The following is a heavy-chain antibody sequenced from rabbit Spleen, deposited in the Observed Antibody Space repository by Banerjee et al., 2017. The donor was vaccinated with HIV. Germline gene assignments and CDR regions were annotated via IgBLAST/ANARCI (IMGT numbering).Heavy chain of an antibody. CDR2: IYGGDSGST. V-gene: IGHV1S45*01. D-gene: IGHD8-1*01. J-gene: IGHJ4*01. CDR1: GFSFTTDYY. CDR3: ARELAGSSVPYDL. Sequence: QQQLEESGGGLVKPGGTLTLTCSASGFSFTTDYYICWVRQAPGKGLESIACIYGGDSGSTYYASWAKGRFTISKTSSTTVTLQMISLTAADTATYFCARELAGSSVPYDLWGPGTLVTVS.